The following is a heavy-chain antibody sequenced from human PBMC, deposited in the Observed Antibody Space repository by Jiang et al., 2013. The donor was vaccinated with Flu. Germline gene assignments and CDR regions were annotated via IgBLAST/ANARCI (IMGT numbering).Heavy chain of an antibody. CDR1: GGTFSSYA. CDR2: IIPILGIA. Sequence: SSVKVSCKASGGTFSSYAISWVRQAPGQGLEWMGRIIPILGIANYAQKFQGRVTITADKSTSTAYMELSSPRSEDTAVYYCARATYYDFWSGYPDYYYYYGMDVWGQGTTVTVSS. V-gene: IGHV1-69*04. D-gene: IGHD3-3*01. CDR3: ARATYYDFWSGYPDYYYYYGMDV. J-gene: IGHJ6*02.